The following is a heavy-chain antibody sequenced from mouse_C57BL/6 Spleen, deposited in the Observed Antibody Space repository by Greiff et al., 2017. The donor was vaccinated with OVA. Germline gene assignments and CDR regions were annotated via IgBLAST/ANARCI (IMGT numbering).Heavy chain of an antibody. D-gene: IGHD4-1*01. CDR2: IYPGDGDT. Sequence: HVQLQPSWAVLVKPGASVKISCKASGYAFSSYWMNWVKQRPGKGLEWIGQIYPGDGDTNSNGKFKGKATLTADKSASTAYMQLSSLTSEDSAVYFCAREGKTGFDYWGQGTTLTVSS. CDR1: GYAFSSYW. J-gene: IGHJ2*01. V-gene: IGHV1-80*01. CDR3: AREGKTGFDY.